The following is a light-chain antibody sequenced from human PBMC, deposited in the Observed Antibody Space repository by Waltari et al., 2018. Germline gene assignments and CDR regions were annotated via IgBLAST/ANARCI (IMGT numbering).Light chain of an antibody. CDR3: QTWGTGIHV. V-gene: IGLV4-69*01. CDR2: LNSDGSH. CDR1: SGHSSYA. Sequence: QLVLTQSPSASAPLGASVKPTCPLSSGHSSYAIASHQQQPEKGPRYLMKLNSDGSHSKGDGIPDRFSGSSSGAERYLTISSLQSEDEADYYCQTWGTGIHVFGGGTKLTVL. J-gene: IGLJ2*01.